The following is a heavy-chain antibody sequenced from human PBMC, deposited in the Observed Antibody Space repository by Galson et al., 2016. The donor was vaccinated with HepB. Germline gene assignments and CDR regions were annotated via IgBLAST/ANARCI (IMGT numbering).Heavy chain of an antibody. CDR3: ASLRFKGFDL. Sequence: SLRLSCAASGFTFSGYNMDWVRQAPGKGLEWVSSISSGSSAIYYADSVKGRFTISRDNAKNSLYLQMNSLRDEDTAVYYCASLRFKGFDLWGRGTLVTVSS. CDR1: GFTFSGYN. V-gene: IGHV3-48*02. D-gene: IGHD3-3*01. CDR2: ISSGSSAI. J-gene: IGHJ2*01.